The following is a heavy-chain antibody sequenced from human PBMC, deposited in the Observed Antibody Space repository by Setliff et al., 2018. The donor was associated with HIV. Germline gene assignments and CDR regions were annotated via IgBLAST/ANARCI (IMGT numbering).Heavy chain of an antibody. CDR1: GFTFSNYG. Sequence: PGGSLRLSCAAFGFTFSNYGMHWVRQAPGKGLEWVAFIRYDGSNKYYADSVKGRFTISRDNSKNTLYLQMNSLRAEDTAVYYCAKIQNPQGYYYDSSGYYPHPGSPDYWGQGTLVTVSS. J-gene: IGHJ4*02. V-gene: IGHV3-30*02. CDR3: AKIQNPQGYYYDSSGYYPHPGSPDY. D-gene: IGHD3-22*01. CDR2: IRYDGSNK.